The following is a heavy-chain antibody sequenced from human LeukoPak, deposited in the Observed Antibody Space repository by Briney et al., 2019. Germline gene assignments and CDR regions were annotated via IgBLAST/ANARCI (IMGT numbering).Heavy chain of an antibody. V-gene: IGHV4-34*01. D-gene: IGHD3-3*01. CDR3: ARGLPLYYDFWSGKGTTFDY. Sequence: SETLSLTCAVYGGSFSGYYWSWIRQPPGKGREGIGEINHSVSTNYNPSLKSRVTISVDTSKNQFSLKLSSVTAADTAVYYCARGLPLYYDFWSGKGTTFDYWGQGTLVTVSS. J-gene: IGHJ4*02. CDR1: GGSFSGYY. CDR2: INHSVST.